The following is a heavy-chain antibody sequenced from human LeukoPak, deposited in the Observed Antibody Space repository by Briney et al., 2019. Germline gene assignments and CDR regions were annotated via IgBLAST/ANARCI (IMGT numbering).Heavy chain of an antibody. V-gene: IGHV4-59*01. CDR1: GGSISSYY. J-gene: IGHJ4*02. D-gene: IGHD3-3*01. CDR3: AGRSGYYTPTYFDY. CDR2: IYYSGST. Sequence: PSETLSLTCTVSGGSISSYYWSWLRQPPGKGLEWIGYIYYSGSTNYNPSLTSRVTISVDTSMNQFSLKLSSVTAADTAVYYCAGRSGYYTPTYFDYWGQGTLVTVSS.